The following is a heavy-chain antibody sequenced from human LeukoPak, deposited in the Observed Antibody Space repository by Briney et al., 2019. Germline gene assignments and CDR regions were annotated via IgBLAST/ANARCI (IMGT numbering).Heavy chain of an antibody. CDR1: GFTFSSYA. J-gene: IGHJ4*02. V-gene: IGHV3-23*01. D-gene: IGHD3-22*01. CDR3: AKAYCYDSSGYN. Sequence: AGGSLRLSCAASGFTFSSYAMSWVRQAPGKGLEWVSAISGSGGSTYYADSVKGRFTISRDNSKNTLYLQMNSLRAEDTAVYYCAKAYCYDSSGYNWGQGTLVTVSS. CDR2: ISGSGGST.